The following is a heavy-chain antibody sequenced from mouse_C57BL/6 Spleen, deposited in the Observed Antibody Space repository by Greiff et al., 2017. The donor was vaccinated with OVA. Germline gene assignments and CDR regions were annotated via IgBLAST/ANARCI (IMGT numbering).Heavy chain of an antibody. D-gene: IGHD1-1*01. CDR3: ARGDYYGSSLYWYFDV. CDR1: GYTFTSYW. Sequence: QVQLQQPGAELVKPGASVKMSCKASGYTFTSYWITWVKQRPGQGLEWIGAIYPGSGSTNYNEKFKSKATLTVDTSSSTAYMQLSILTSEDSAVYYCARGDYYGSSLYWYFDVWGTGTTVTVSS. J-gene: IGHJ1*03. CDR2: IYPGSGST. V-gene: IGHV1-55*01.